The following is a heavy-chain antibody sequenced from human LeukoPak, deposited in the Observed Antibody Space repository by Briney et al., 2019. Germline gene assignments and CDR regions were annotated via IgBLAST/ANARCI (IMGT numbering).Heavy chain of an antibody. J-gene: IGHJ4*02. V-gene: IGHV4-39*01. Sequence: SETLSLTCTVSGGSISSSSYYSGWIRQPPGKGLEWIGSIYYSGSTYYNPSLKSRVTISVDTSKNQFSLKLSSVTAADTAVYYCARGVCSSTSCEPFDYWGQGTLVTVSS. D-gene: IGHD2-2*01. CDR3: ARGVCSSTSCEPFDY. CDR1: GGSISSSSYY. CDR2: IYYSGST.